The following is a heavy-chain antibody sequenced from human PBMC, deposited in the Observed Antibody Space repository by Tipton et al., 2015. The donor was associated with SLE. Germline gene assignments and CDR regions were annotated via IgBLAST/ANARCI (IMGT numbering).Heavy chain of an antibody. V-gene: IGHV4-59*12. CDR2: IYYSGST. CDR3: ARVRSDAFDI. CDR1: DGSISSYY. Sequence: TLSLTCTVSDGSISSYYWSWIRQPPGKGLEWIGYIYYSGSTNYNPSLKSRVTISVDTSKNQFSLKLSSVTAADTAVYYCARVRSDAFDIWGQGTMVTVSS. J-gene: IGHJ3*02. D-gene: IGHD4-17*01.